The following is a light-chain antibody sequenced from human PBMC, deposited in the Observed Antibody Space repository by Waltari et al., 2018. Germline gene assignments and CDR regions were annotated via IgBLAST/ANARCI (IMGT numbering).Light chain of an antibody. J-gene: IGKJ1*01. CDR2: DAY. CDR1: QSVGSK. V-gene: IGKV3-15*01. CDR3: LQYNHWPPWT. Sequence: EIEMTQSPATLSVSPGERATLSCTASQSVGSKLAWYQQKPGQAPRLLIYDAYTRATGIPARFTGSGSGTEFTLTISSLQSEDFAVYHCLQYNHWPPWTFGQGTKVEIK.